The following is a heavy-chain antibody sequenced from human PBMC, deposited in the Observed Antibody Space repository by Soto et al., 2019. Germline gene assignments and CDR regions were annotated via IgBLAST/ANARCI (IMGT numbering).Heavy chain of an antibody. V-gene: IGHV3-33*01. CDR1: GFTFSSYG. CDR2: IWYDGSNK. CDR3: ARVRCSRRTCYSACYYGMDV. D-gene: IGHD2-15*01. Sequence: QVQLVESGGGVVQPGRSLRLSCAASGFTFSSYGMHWVRQAPGKGLEWVAVIWYDGSNKYYADSVKGRFTISRDNSKKTLQLQRNSRSAEDTVVYYCARVRCSRRTCYSACYYGMDVWGQGTTVTVSS. J-gene: IGHJ6*02.